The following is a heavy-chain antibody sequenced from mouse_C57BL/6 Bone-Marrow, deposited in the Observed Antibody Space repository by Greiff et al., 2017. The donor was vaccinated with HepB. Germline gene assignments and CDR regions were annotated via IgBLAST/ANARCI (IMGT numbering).Heavy chain of an antibody. J-gene: IGHJ4*01. V-gene: IGHV1-75*01. Sequence: VQLVESGPELVKPGASVKISCKASGYTFTDYYINWVKQRPGQGLEWIGWIFPGSGSTYYNEKFKGKATLTVDKSSSTAYMFLSSLTSEDSAVYFCARPTATVVEMDYWGQGTSVTASS. D-gene: IGHD1-1*01. CDR3: ARPTATVVEMDY. CDR1: GYTFTDYY. CDR2: IFPGSGST.